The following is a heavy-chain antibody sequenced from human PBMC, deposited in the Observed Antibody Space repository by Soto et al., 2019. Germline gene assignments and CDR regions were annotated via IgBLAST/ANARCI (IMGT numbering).Heavy chain of an antibody. V-gene: IGHV1-18*01. J-gene: IGHJ4*02. CDR2: ISGYNGNT. CDR1: GYTFSNYG. Sequence: QVQLVQSGAEVKKPGASVKVSCKASGYTFSNYGFSWVRQAPGQGLEWMGWISGYNGNTNYAERLQGRVTMTTDTSTSTAYMELKNLRYDDTAVYYCAREAQLGYWGQGTPVTVSS. D-gene: IGHD6-6*01. CDR3: AREAQLGY.